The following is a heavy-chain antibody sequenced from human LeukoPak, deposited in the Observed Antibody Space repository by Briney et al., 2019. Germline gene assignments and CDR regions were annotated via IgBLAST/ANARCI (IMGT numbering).Heavy chain of an antibody. J-gene: IGHJ4*02. D-gene: IGHD1-7*01. CDR3: ARDNWNSLYFDY. CDR2: IYYSGST. Sequence: PSETLSLTCTVSGGSISSYYWSWIRQPPGKGLEWIGYIYYSGSTNYNPSLKSRVTISVDTSKNQFSLKLSSLTAADTAVYYCARDNWNSLYFDYWGQGTLVAVSS. CDR1: GGSISSYY. V-gene: IGHV4-59*12.